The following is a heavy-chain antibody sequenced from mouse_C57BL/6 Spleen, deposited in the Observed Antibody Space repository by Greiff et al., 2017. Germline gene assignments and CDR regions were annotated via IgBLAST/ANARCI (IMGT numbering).Heavy chain of an antibody. CDR1: GYTFTDYN. CDR2: INPNNGGT. D-gene: IGHD1-1*01. J-gene: IGHJ1*03. CDR3: ARSGYYGSSSDFDV. V-gene: IGHV1-18*01. Sequence: VQLKQSGPELVKPGASVKIPCKASGYTFTDYNMDWVKQSHGKSLEWIGDINPNNGGTIYNQKFKGKATLTVDKSSSTAYMELRSLTSEDTAVYYCARSGYYGSSSDFDVWGTGTTVTVSS.